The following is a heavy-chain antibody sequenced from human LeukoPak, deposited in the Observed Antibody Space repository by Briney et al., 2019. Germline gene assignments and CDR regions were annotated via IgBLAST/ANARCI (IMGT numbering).Heavy chain of an antibody. CDR1: GYTFTSYG. V-gene: IGHV1-46*01. Sequence: ASVNVSCKASGYTFTSYGISWVRQAPGQGLGWMGIINPSGGSTSYAQKFQGRVTMTRDTSTSTVYMELSSLRSEDTAVYYCARGGLTMVRGFLGIWGQGTMVTVSS. CDR3: ARGGLTMVRGFLGI. D-gene: IGHD3-10*01. CDR2: INPSGGST. J-gene: IGHJ3*02.